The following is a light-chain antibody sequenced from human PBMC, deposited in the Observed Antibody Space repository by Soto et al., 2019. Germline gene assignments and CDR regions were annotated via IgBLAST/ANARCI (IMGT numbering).Light chain of an antibody. Sequence: DIQMTQSASSLSACVGDRVTITCRASQSISSYLNWYHQKPGKAPKLLIYSASSLQSGVPSRFSGSGSGTDFTLTISSLQPEDFATYYCQQSYTTPWTFGQGTKVEIK. CDR1: QSISSY. J-gene: IGKJ1*01. V-gene: IGKV1-39*01. CDR2: SAS. CDR3: QQSYTTPWT.